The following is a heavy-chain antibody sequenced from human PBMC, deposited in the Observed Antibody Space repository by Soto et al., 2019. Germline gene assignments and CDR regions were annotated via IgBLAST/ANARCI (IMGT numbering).Heavy chain of an antibody. CDR2: INPSGGST. CDR1: GYTFTSYY. J-gene: IGHJ5*02. V-gene: IGHV1-46*01. D-gene: IGHD3-10*01. Sequence: ASVKVSCKASGYTFTSYYMHWVRQAPGQGLEWMGIINPSGGSTSYAQKFQGRVTMTRDTSTSTVYMELSSLRSGDTAVYYCARDRSTMMVRVGNWFDPWGQGTLVTVSS. CDR3: ARDRSTMMVRVGNWFDP.